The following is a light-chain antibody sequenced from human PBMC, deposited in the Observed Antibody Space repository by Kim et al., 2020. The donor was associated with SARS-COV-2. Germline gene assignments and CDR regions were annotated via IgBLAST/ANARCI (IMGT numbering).Light chain of an antibody. Sequence: SASVGDSVTITCRASQSISSYLNWYQQKPGKAPKLLIYAASSLQSGVPSRFSGSGSGTDFTLTISSLQPEDFATYYCQQSYSTPYTFGQGTKLEIK. CDR3: QQSYSTPYT. CDR1: QSISSY. CDR2: AAS. V-gene: IGKV1-39*01. J-gene: IGKJ2*01.